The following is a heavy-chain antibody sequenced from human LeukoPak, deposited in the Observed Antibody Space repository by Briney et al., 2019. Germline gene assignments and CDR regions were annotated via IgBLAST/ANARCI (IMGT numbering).Heavy chain of an antibody. CDR2: IIPIFGTA. V-gene: IGHV1-69*05. CDR3: ASYGGYGGNYFDY. Sequence: SVKVSCKASGGTFSSYAISWVRQAPGQGLEWMGRIIPIFGTANYAQKFQGRVTITTDESTSTAYMELSSLRSEDTAVYYCASYGGYGGNYFDYWGQGTLVTVSS. D-gene: IGHD4-23*01. CDR1: GGTFSSYA. J-gene: IGHJ4*02.